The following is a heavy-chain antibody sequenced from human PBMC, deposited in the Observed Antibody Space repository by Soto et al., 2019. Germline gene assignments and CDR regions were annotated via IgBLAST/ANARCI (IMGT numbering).Heavy chain of an antibody. CDR1: GGTFSSYA. D-gene: IGHD3-22*01. CDR2: IIPIFGTA. V-gene: IGHV1-69*13. Sequence: SVKVSCKASGGTFSSYAISWVRQAPGQGLEWMGGIIPIFGTANYAQKFQGRVTITADESTSTAYMELSSLTSEDTAVYFCTRAPLGIIVAPDFWGQGTLVTVSS. CDR3: TRAPLGIIVAPDF. J-gene: IGHJ4*02.